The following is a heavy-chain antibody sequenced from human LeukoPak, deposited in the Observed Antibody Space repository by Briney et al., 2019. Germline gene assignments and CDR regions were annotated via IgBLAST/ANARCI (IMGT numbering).Heavy chain of an antibody. Sequence: ASVKVSCKASGYTFTSYGISWVRQAPGQGLEWMGWISAYNGNTNYAQKLQGRVTMTTDTSTSTAYMELRSLRSDDTAVYYCARDHTAYYYYYYMDVWGKGTTVTVSS. CDR3: ARDHTAYYYYYYMDV. CDR1: GYTFTSYG. J-gene: IGHJ6*03. V-gene: IGHV1-18*01. CDR2: ISAYNGNT. D-gene: IGHD4-17*01.